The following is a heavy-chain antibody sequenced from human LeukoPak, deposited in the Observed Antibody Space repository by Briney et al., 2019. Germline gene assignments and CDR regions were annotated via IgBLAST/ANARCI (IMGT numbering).Heavy chain of an antibody. CDR3: AKGTSSGWYYFDY. CDR1: GGSISSYY. CDR2: IYHSGDT. D-gene: IGHD6-19*01. Sequence: SETLSLTCTVSGGSISSYYWGWIRQPPGKGLEWIGSIYHSGDTYYNPSLKSRVTISVDTSKNQFSLKLDSVTAADTAVYYCAKGTSSGWYYFDYWGQGTLVTVSS. V-gene: IGHV4-38-2*02. J-gene: IGHJ4*02.